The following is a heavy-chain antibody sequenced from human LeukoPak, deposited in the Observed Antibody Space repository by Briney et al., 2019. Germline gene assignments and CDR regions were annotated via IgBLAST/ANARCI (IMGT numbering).Heavy chain of an antibody. CDR1: GGSISSSSYY. V-gene: IGHV4-39*07. Sequence: SETLSLTCTVSGGSISSSSYYWGWIRQPPGKGLEWIGSIYYSGSTYYNPSLKSRVTISVDTSKNQFSLKLSSVTAADTAVYYCARDYGDYTFDYYYYGMDVWGQGTTVTVSS. D-gene: IGHD4-17*01. CDR3: ARDYGDYTFDYYYYGMDV. J-gene: IGHJ6*02. CDR2: IYYSGST.